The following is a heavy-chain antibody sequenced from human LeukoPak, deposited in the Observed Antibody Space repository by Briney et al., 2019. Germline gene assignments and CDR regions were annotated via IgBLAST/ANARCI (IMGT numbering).Heavy chain of an antibody. Sequence: SGGSLRLSCAASGFTFSSYGMHWVRQAPGKGLEWVAVMSYGGSNKYYADSVKGRFTISRDNSKNTLYLQMNSLRAEDTAVYYCAKINPGRGGDWLLPDFDYWGQGTLVTVSS. CDR2: MSYGGSNK. CDR1: GFTFSSYG. V-gene: IGHV3-30*18. J-gene: IGHJ4*02. D-gene: IGHD3/OR15-3a*01. CDR3: AKINPGRGGDWLLPDFDY.